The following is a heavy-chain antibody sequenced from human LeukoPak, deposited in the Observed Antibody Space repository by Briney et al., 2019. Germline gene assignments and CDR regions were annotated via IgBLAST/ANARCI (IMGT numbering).Heavy chain of an antibody. J-gene: IGHJ6*03. Sequence: PSETLSLTCAVYGGSFSGYYWSWIRQPPGKGLEWIGEINHSGSTNYNPSLKSRVTISVDTSKNQFSLKLSSVTAADTAVYYCARVVVAATHYYYYMDVWGKGTTVTISS. D-gene: IGHD2-15*01. CDR3: ARVVVAATHYYYYMDV. CDR1: GGSFSGYY. V-gene: IGHV4-34*01. CDR2: INHSGST.